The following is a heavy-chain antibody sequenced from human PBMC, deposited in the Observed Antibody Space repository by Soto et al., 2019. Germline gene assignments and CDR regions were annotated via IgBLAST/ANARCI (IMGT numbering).Heavy chain of an antibody. CDR1: DGSISSGDYY. J-gene: IGHJ5*02. CDR2: IHNSGST. V-gene: IGHV4-30-4*01. Sequence: QVQLQESGPGLVKPSQTLSLTCTVSDGSISSGDYYWSWIRQPPGGGLEWTGYIHNSGSTYYTPSLKTRVSVSVDTSKSHGSRSLTSVTAADTAVYYCASGLLGYSAYSSSWGQGTLVTVST. CDR3: ASGLLGYSAYSSS. D-gene: IGHD5-12*01.